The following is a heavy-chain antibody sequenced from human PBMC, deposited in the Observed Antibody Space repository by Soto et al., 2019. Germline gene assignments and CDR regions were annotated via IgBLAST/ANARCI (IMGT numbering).Heavy chain of an antibody. CDR3: AKMYSSGWYGYFDY. V-gene: IGHV3-23*01. CDR2: ISGGIGST. J-gene: IGHJ4*02. Sequence: GSLRLSCVASGFSFGTYAMTWVRQGPGKGLEWVSTISGGIGSTFYADSVKGRFTISRDNSKNTLYLQMNSLRAEDTAVYYCAKMYSSGWYGYFDYWGQGTLVTVSS. D-gene: IGHD6-19*01. CDR1: GFSFGTYA.